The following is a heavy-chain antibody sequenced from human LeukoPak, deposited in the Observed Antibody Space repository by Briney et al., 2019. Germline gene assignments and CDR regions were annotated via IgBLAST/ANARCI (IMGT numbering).Heavy chain of an antibody. J-gene: IGHJ4*02. D-gene: IGHD1-26*01. CDR2: IYYSGST. CDR1: GGSTSSYY. V-gene: IGHV4-59*01. Sequence: SETLSLTCTVSGGSTSSYYWSWIRQPPGKGLEWIGYIYYSGSTNYNPSLKSRVTISVDTSKNQFSLKLSSVTAADTAVYYCARGYSGSYWHYFDYWGQGTLVTVSS. CDR3: ARGYSGSYWHYFDY.